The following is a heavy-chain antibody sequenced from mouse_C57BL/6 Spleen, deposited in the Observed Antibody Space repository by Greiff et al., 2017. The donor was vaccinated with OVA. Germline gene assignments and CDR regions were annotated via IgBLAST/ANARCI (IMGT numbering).Heavy chain of an antibody. V-gene: IGHV1-50*01. J-gene: IGHJ2*01. Sequence: VQLQQSGAELVKPGASVKLSCKASGYTFTSYWMQWVKQRPGQGLEWIGEIDPSDSYTNYNQKFKGKATLTVDTSSSPAYMQLSSLTSEDSAVYYCARSRYYGSRGGYYFDYWGQGTTLTVSS. CDR2: IDPSDSYT. CDR3: ARSRYYGSRGGYYFDY. CDR1: GYTFTSYW. D-gene: IGHD1-1*01.